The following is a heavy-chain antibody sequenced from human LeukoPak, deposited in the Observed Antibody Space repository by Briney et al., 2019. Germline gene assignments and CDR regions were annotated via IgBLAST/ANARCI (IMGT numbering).Heavy chain of an antibody. D-gene: IGHD6-6*01. CDR3: ARVRWQLGPFDY. J-gene: IGHJ4*02. Sequence: ASVKVSCKASGGTFSSYAISWVRQAPGQGLEWMGGIIPIFGTANYAQKFQGRVTITADESTSTAYMELSSLRSEDTAVYYCARVRWQLGPFDYWGQGTLATVSS. CDR2: IIPIFGTA. V-gene: IGHV1-69*13. CDR1: GGTFSSYA.